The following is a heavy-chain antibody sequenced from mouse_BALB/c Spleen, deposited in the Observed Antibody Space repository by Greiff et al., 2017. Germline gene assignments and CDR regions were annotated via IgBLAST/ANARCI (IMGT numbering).Heavy chain of an antibody. D-gene: IGHD1-1*01. CDR2: IYPSDSYT. J-gene: IGHJ2*01. V-gene: IGHV1-69*02. Sequence: VQLQQSGAELVRPGASVKLSCKASGYTFTSYWINWVKQRPGQGLEWIGNIYPSDSYTNYNQKFKDKATLTVDKSSSTAYMQLSSPTSEDSAVYYCTRGPTGDYWGQGTTLTVSS. CDR3: TRGPTGDY. CDR1: GYTFTSYW.